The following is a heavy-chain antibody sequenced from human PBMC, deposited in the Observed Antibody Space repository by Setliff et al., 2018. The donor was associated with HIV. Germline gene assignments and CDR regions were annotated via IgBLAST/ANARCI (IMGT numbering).Heavy chain of an antibody. D-gene: IGHD2-15*01. CDR2: IYFNLQT. V-gene: IGHV4-4*02. J-gene: IGHJ5*02. CDR3: TRDWWAYGLMGS. Sequence: SETLSLTCAVSGVSISSSNWWSWVRQPPGKGLEWIGEIYFNLQTNYNPAFKSRVSMGLDHAKHQFSLRLTSVTAADTAIYYCTRDWWAYGLMGSWGQGMLVTVSS. CDR1: GVSISSSNW.